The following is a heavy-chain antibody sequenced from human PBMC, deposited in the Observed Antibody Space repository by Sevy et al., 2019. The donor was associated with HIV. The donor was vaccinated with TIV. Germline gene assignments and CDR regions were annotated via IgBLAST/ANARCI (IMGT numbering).Heavy chain of an antibody. J-gene: IGHJ3*01. Sequence: SETLSPTCAVYGGSFSGYYWSWIRQPPGKGLEWVGEINHSGSTNYNPSLKSRVTISVDTSNNQFSLKLSSVTAADTAVYYCARHCSSSRCSHAFWGQGTMVTVSS. CDR1: GGSFSGYY. V-gene: IGHV4-34*01. D-gene: IGHD2-2*01. CDR2: INHSGST. CDR3: ARHCSSSRCSHAF.